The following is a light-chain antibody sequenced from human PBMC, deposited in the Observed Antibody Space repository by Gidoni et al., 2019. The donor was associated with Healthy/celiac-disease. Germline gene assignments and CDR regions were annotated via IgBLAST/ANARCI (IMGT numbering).Light chain of an antibody. CDR2: GES. CDR1: QSVSSN. J-gene: IGKJ1*01. Sequence: EIVMTQSPATLSVSPGERATLSCRASQSVSSNLAWYQQKPGQAPRLLIYGESTRATGIPARFSGSGSGTEFTLTISSLQSEDVAVYYCQQYNNWSPWTFXXXTKVEIK. CDR3: QQYNNWSPWT. V-gene: IGKV3-15*01.